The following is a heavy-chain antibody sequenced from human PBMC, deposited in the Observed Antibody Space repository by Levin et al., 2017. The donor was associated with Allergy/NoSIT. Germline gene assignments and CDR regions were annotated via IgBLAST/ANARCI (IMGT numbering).Heavy chain of an antibody. J-gene: IGHJ3*01. CDR2: ITGGGFNT. D-gene: IGHD1-1*01. Sequence: GGSLRLSCDASGFTLTEYAMSWVRQAPGKGLEWVSVITGGGFNTYYGDSVKGRFTVSRDNSKNTLYLELNSLRAEDTAVYYCAKKQGGTSGFSFGVWGQGTMVTVSS. V-gene: IGHV3-23*01. CDR1: GFTLTEYA. CDR3: AKKQGGTSGFSFGV.